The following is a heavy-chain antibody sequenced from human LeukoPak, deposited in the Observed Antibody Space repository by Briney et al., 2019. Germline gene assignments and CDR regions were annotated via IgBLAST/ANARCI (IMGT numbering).Heavy chain of an antibody. Sequence: GGSLRLSCAASGFTFSSYAMHWVRQAPGKGLEWVAVISYDGSNKYYADSVKGRFTISRDNSKNTLYLQMNSLRAEDTAVYYCARDSVLMVYAIRGYYYYYMDVWGKGTTVTVSS. V-gene: IGHV3-30*04. D-gene: IGHD2-8*01. CDR2: ISYDGSNK. CDR3: ARDSVLMVYAIRGYYYYYMDV. CDR1: GFTFSSYA. J-gene: IGHJ6*03.